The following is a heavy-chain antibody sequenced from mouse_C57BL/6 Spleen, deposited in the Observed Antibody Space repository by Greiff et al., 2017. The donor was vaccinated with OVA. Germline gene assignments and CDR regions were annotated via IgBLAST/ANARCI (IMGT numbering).Heavy chain of an antibody. Sequence: VQVVESGPELVKPGASVKISCKASGYAFSSSWMNWVKQRPGKGLEWIGRIYPGDGDTNYNGKFKGKATLTADKSSSTAYMQLSSLTSEDSAVYCRARREFCEGFAYWGQGTMVTVDA. CDR3: ARREFCEGFAY. V-gene: IGHV1-82*01. J-gene: IGHJ3*01. CDR2: IYPGDGDT. CDR1: GYAFSSSW.